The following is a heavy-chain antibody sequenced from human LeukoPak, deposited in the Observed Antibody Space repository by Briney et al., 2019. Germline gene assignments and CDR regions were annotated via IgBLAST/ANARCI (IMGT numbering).Heavy chain of an antibody. CDR2: MNPNSGNT. CDR3: AYARGYSYGRMGYYFDY. Sequence: ASVKVSCKASGYTFTSYDINWVRQATGQGLEWMGWMNPNSGNTGYAQKFQGRVTMTKNTSMSTAYMELSSLRSEDTAVYYCAYARGYSYGRMGYYFDYWGQGTRSPSPQ. V-gene: IGHV1-8*01. J-gene: IGHJ4*02. CDR1: GYTFTSYD. D-gene: IGHD5-18*01.